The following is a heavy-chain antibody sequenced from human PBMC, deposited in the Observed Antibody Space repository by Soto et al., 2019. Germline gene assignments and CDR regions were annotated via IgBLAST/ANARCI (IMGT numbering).Heavy chain of an antibody. CDR1: GDTFTSYG. V-gene: IGHV1-18*04. J-gene: IGHJ4*03. CDR2: ISAHNGNT. CDR3: GRGRYGDY. D-gene: IGHD1-1*01. Sequence: SVQVSCTSSGDTFTSYGITWVRQAPGQGLEWMGWISAHNGNTNYAQKLQGRVTVTRDPSTSTAYMELRSLISDDTAVYYCGRGRYGDYWGQGTMVTVSS.